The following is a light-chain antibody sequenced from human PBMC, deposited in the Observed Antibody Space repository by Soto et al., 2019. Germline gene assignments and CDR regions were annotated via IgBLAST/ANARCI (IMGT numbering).Light chain of an antibody. CDR3: SSYTSSSTYV. J-gene: IGLJ1*01. Sequence: QSVLTQPASVSGSPGQSITISCTGTSSDVGGYNYVSWYQQHPGKAPKLMIYEVSNRPSGVSNRFSGSKSGNTASLTISGFQAEDEADYYCSSYTSSSTYVFGTGTQLTAL. CDR2: EVS. V-gene: IGLV2-14*01. CDR1: SSDVGGYNY.